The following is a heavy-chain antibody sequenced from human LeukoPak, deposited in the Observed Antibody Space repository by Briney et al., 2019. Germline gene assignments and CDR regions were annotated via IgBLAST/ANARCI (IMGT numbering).Heavy chain of an antibody. CDR1: GDSISSSSYY. CDR3: ARVTSCAGYCSSTSCYTRGCVGFDI. CDR2: IYYSGCT. D-gene: IGHD2-2*02. Sequence: PSETLSLTCTAPGDSISSSSYYWGWIRQPPGKGLEWIGSIYYSGCTYYNPSLKSRVIISLDTSKNQFSLKLSSVTAADTAVYYCARVTSCAGYCSSTSCYTRGCVGFDIWGQGTMVTVSS. J-gene: IGHJ3*02. V-gene: IGHV4-39*07.